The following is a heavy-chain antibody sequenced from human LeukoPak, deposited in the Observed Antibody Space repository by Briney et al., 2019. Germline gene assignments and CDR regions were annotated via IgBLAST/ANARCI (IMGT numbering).Heavy chain of an antibody. J-gene: IGHJ4*02. CDR3: AKNRGRQPTPSEFGY. CDR1: GFTFSEYN. V-gene: IGHV3-21*06. D-gene: IGHD2/OR15-2a*01. CDR2: ISTSNDHI. Sequence: GASLRLSCAASGFTFSEYNMNSVPQAPEQGREWLSSISTSNDHIYYADSVRGRFTISRDDAENSVFLHMISLRAEDTAVYYCAKNRGRQPTPSEFGYWGQGTVVTVSS.